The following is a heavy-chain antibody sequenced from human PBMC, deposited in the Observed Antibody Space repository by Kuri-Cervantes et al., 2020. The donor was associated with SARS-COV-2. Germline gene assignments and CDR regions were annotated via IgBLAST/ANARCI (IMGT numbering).Heavy chain of an antibody. D-gene: IGHD2-2*01. CDR1: GGSTTSGYL. CDR2: SFYSGST. Sequence: SETLSLTCTVSGGSTTSGYLWGWIRQPPGKGLEWIGNSFYSGSTFYNPSLKSRVTISVDTSKNQFSLELSSMTAADTAVYYCARASLVRYFDCLSQGTTVTVSS. V-gene: IGHV4-39*01. CDR3: ARASLVRYFDC. J-gene: IGHJ4*03.